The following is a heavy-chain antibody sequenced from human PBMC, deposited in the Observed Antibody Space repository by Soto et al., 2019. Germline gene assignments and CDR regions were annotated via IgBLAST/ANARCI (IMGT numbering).Heavy chain of an antibody. CDR2: IYPGDSDT. CDR3: ARLPDYGDYVYYYYGMDV. V-gene: IGHV5-51*01. J-gene: IGHJ6*02. D-gene: IGHD4-17*01. Sequence: PGESLKISCKGSGYSFTSYWIGWVRQMPGKVLEWMGIIYPGDSDTRYSPSFQGQVTISADKSISTAYLQWSSLKASDTAMYYCARLPDYGDYVYYYYGMDVWGQGTTVTVSS. CDR1: GYSFTSYW.